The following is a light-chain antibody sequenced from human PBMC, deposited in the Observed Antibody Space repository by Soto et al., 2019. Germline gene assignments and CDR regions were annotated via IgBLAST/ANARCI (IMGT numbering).Light chain of an antibody. CDR2: AAS. J-gene: IGKJ5*01. CDR1: QSINNY. Sequence: DIQMTQSPSTLSASVGDRVTITCRASQSINNYLAWYQQKPGKAPKLLIYAASGRATGIPDRFSGSGSGTDFTLTISRLEPEDFAVYYCQQYGSSPITFGQGTRLEIK. V-gene: IGKV1-5*01. CDR3: QQYGSSPIT.